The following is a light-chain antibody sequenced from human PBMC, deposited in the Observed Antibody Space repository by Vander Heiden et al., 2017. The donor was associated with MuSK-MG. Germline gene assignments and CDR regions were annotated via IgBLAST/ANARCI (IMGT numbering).Light chain of an antibody. CDR1: SGHSSDA. Sequence: QLVLTQSPSASASLGASVKLTCTLSSGHSSDAIAWHQLQPEKGPRYVMKLTSAGSDKKGDGIPDRFSGSSSGAERYPTISSRQAEDEADYYCQTWDNGMVFGGGTKLTVL. J-gene: IGLJ3*02. V-gene: IGLV4-69*01. CDR3: QTWDNGMV. CDR2: LTSAGSD.